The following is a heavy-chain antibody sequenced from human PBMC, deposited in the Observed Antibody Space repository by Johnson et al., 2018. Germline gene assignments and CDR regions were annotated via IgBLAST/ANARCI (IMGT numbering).Heavy chain of an antibody. Sequence: VQLVQSGGGLVQPGRSLRLSCAASGFTFDDYAMHWVRQAPGKGLEWVSGISWTSGSIGYEDSVKGRFTISRDNSKNTLYLQMNSLRAKDTAVYYCAKDKDSQGIVSRMYFQHWGQGTLVTVTS. CDR3: AKDKDSQGIVSRMYFQH. J-gene: IGHJ1*01. V-gene: IGHV3-9*01. CDR2: ISWTSGSI. CDR1: GFTFDDYA. D-gene: IGHD3-16*02.